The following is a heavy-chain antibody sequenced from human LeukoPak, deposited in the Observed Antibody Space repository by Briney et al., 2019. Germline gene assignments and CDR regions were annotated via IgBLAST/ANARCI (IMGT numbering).Heavy chain of an antibody. D-gene: IGHD3-16*01. CDR1: GFTFRSHA. CDR3: AKGGGYDRGRFDY. Sequence: GGSLRLSCVGSGFTFRSHAMSWVRQAPEKGLEFVSGIYENGGTTYYADSVKGRFTISRDTSKNTLYLQMNSLRAEDTAVYYCAKGGGYDRGRFDYWGQGTLVTVSS. CDR2: IYENGGTT. J-gene: IGHJ4*02. V-gene: IGHV3-23*01.